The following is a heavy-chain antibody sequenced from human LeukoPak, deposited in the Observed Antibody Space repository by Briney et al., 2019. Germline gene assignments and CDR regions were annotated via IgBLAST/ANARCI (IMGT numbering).Heavy chain of an antibody. CDR1: GDFITAYY. D-gene: IGHD1-1*01. CDR3: ASNTGTVFDN. Sequence: SETLSLTCTVSGDFITAYYWSWIRQAPGKGLEWIGYVYYSGKTEYDPSLRSRVTISLEMSNHQFSLKLTSVTAADTAVYYCASNTGTVFDNWGQGALVTVSS. J-gene: IGHJ4*02. CDR2: VYYSGKT. V-gene: IGHV4-59*01.